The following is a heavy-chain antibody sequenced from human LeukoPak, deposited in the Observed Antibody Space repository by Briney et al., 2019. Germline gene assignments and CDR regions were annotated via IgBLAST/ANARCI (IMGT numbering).Heavy chain of an antibody. D-gene: IGHD5/OR15-5a*01. V-gene: IGHV4-38-2*01. CDR3: ARFRRASTGHIDY. Sequence: SETLSLTCAVSGYSISSGYYWGWIRQPPGKGLEWIGSIYHSGSTYYNPSLKSRVTISVDTSKNQFSLKLSSVTAADTAVYYRARFRRASTGHIDYWGQGTLVTVSS. J-gene: IGHJ4*02. CDR1: GYSISSGYY. CDR2: IYHSGST.